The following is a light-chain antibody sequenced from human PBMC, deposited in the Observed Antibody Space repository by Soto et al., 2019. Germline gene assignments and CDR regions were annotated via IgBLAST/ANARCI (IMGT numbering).Light chain of an antibody. CDR2: AAS. V-gene: IGKV1-8*01. Sequence: AIRMTQSPSSFSASTGDRVTITCRASQGISSYLAWYQQKPGKAPKLLIYAASTLQSGVPSRFSGSGSGAEFTLTINSLQSEDFAVYYCQPYNNWPLTFGGGTKVDI. CDR3: QPYNNWPLT. CDR1: QGISSY. J-gene: IGKJ4*01.